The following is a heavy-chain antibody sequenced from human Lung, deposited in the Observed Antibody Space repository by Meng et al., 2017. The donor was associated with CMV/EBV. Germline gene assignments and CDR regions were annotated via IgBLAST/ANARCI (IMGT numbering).Heavy chain of an antibody. Sequence: SVKVSCKASGGTFNSYVIYWVRQAPGQGLEWMGGITPISATVNYAQRFQGRVTLTTDESTNTAYMELTGLRSDDTAVYFCARWSIRIQHWGHGTLVTVSS. CDR1: GGTFNSYV. V-gene: IGHV1-69*05. CDR2: ITPISATV. D-gene: IGHD3-3*02. J-gene: IGHJ1*01. CDR3: ARWSIRIQH.